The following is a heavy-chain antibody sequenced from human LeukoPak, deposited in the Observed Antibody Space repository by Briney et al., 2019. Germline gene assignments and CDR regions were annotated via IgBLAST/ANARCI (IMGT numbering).Heavy chain of an antibody. J-gene: IGHJ6*03. CDR2: IYHSGST. D-gene: IGHD6-13*01. CDR1: GGSISGYF. CDR3: ARVAAGANYYYYYYMDV. V-gene: IGHV4-38-2*01. Sequence: SETLSLTCAVSGGSISGYFWGWIRQPPGKGLEWIGSIYHSGSTYYNPSLKSRVTISVDTSKNQFSLKLSSVTAADTAVYYCARVAAGANYYYYYYMDVWGKGTTVTVSS.